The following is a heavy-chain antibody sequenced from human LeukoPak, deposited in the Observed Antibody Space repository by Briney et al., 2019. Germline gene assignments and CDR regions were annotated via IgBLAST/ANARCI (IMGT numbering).Heavy chain of an antibody. CDR3: ARLGYSSGWSHFDF. V-gene: IGHV4-30-4*01. D-gene: IGHD6-19*01. J-gene: IGHJ4*02. CDR1: GGSISSGDYY. CDR2: IYYSGST. Sequence: PSETLSLTCTVSGGSISSGDYYWSWIRQPPGKGLEWIGYIYYSGSTYYNPSLKSRVTISVDKSKNQFSLKLSSVTAADTAVYYCARLGYSSGWSHFDFWGQGTLVTVSS.